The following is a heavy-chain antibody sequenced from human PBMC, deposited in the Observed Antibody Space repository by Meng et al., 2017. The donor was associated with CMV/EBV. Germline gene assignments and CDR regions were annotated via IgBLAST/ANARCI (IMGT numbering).Heavy chain of an antibody. CDR1: TFTLSNHD. Sequence: GGSLRLSCSSSTFTLSNHDMNWVRQAPGKGLEWVGRIKSKTDGGTTDYAAPVKGRFTISRDDSKNTLYLQMNSLKTEDTAVYYCTTGIVVPAATTYYYYGMDVWGQGTTVTVSS. CDR3: TTGIVVPAATTYYYYGMDV. CDR2: IKSKTDGGTT. J-gene: IGHJ6*02. V-gene: IGHV3-15*01. D-gene: IGHD2-2*01.